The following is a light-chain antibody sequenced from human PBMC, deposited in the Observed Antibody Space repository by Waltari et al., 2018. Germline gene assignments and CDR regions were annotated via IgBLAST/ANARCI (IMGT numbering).Light chain of an antibody. J-gene: IGLJ2*01. Sequence: QSVLTQPTSVSAAPGQRVTISCTGRSPTIGAGYDLHWYQHLPGTAPKLLIYGNSNRPSGVPDRFSGSKSGTAASLAITGLQAEDEADYYCQSYDSSLSGVVFGGGTKLTVL. CDR1: SPTIGAGYD. CDR3: QSYDSSLSGVV. CDR2: GNS. V-gene: IGLV1-40*01.